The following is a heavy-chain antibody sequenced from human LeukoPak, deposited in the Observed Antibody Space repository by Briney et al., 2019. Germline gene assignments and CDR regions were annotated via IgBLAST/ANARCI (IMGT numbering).Heavy chain of an antibody. D-gene: IGHD1-14*01. Sequence: GESLKISCKASGYSFTTYWIGWVRQMPGKGLEWMGIIYPGDSDTRYSPSFQGQVTISADKSISTAYLQWSSLKASDTAMYYCASSLSAGRKSDAFDIWGQGTMVTVSS. J-gene: IGHJ3*02. V-gene: IGHV5-51*01. CDR1: GYSFTTYW. CDR3: ASSLSAGRKSDAFDI. CDR2: IYPGDSDT.